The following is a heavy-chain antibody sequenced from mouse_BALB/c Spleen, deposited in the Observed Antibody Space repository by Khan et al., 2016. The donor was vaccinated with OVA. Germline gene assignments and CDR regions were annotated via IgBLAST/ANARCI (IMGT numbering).Heavy chain of an antibody. CDR1: DYTFTSYD. D-gene: IGHD1-1*01. CDR3: ARGRYYGSNPLMDY. V-gene: IGHV1S56*01. J-gene: IGHJ4*01. Sequence: QLSGAELVKPGASVNLSCKASDYTFTSYDINWVRQGPEQGLEWIGWIFPGNGNIKYNEKFKGKATLTTDKSSTTAYMQLSRLTSEDSAVYFCARGRYYGSNPLMDYWGQGTSVTVSS. CDR2: IFPGNGNI.